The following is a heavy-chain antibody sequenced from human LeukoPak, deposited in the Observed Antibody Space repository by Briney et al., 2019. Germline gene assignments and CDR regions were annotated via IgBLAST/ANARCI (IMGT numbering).Heavy chain of an antibody. Sequence: SETLSLTCTVSGGSITTYSWSWIRQPAGKGLEWIGRIYASGTTNYNPSLKSRVSMSVDTSKNLLSLNLSSVTAADTAVYYCARDRNGGYFDYWGQGTLVAVSS. D-gene: IGHD3-10*01. CDR2: IYASGTT. J-gene: IGHJ4*02. CDR3: ARDRNGGYFDY. V-gene: IGHV4-4*07. CDR1: GGSITTYS.